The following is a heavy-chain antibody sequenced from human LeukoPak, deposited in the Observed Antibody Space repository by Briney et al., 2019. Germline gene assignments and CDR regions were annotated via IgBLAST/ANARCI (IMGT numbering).Heavy chain of an antibody. Sequence: ASVKVSCKASGGTFSSYAISWVRQAPGQGLEWMGRIIPIFGTANYAQKFQVRVTITTDESTSTAYMELSSLRSEDTAVYYCARDLWDTAIDNWFDPWGQGTLVTVSS. D-gene: IGHD5-18*01. J-gene: IGHJ5*02. V-gene: IGHV1-69*05. CDR1: GGTFSSYA. CDR3: ARDLWDTAIDNWFDP. CDR2: IIPIFGTA.